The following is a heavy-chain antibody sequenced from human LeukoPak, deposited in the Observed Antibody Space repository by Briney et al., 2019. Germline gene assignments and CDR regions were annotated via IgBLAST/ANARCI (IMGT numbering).Heavy chain of an antibody. V-gene: IGHV3-74*01. D-gene: IGHD6-19*01. J-gene: IGHJ4*02. CDR3: ARDEAVPDY. Sequence: GGSLRLSCAASGFTFSSYWMHWVRQAPEKGLMWVSRVSTDGSSTNYADSVKGRFTISRDNAKDTLYLQMNSLRAEDTAVYYCARDEAVPDYWGQGTLVTVSS. CDR2: VSTDGSST. CDR1: GFTFSSYW.